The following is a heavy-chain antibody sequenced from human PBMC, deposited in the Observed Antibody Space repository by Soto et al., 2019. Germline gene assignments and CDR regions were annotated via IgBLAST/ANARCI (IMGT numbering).Heavy chain of an antibody. CDR2: IWYDGSNK. V-gene: IGHV3-33*01. CDR1: GFTFSSYG. CDR3: ARDQPVEYQVVVAATFGFDY. D-gene: IGHD2-15*01. Sequence: GGSLRLSCAASGFTFSSYGMHWVRQAPGKGLEWVAVIWYDGSNKYYADSVKGRFTISRDNSKNTLYLQMNSLRAEDTAVYYCARDQPVEYQVVVAATFGFDYWGQGTLVTVSS. J-gene: IGHJ4*02.